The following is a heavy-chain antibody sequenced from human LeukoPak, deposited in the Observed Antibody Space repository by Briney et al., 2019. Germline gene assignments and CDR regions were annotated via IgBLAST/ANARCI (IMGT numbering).Heavy chain of an antibody. J-gene: IGHJ4*02. V-gene: IGHV1-69*06. Sequence: SVKVSCKASGGTFSTFGISWVRQAPGQGLEWMGGIIPMSGTVNNAQKFQGRVTITADKSTGTAYMELSSLRSDDTAVYYCARETGYTYGRAPLDYWGQGTLVTVSS. CDR2: IIPMSGTV. CDR3: ARETGYTYGRAPLDY. D-gene: IGHD5-18*01. CDR1: GGTFSTFG.